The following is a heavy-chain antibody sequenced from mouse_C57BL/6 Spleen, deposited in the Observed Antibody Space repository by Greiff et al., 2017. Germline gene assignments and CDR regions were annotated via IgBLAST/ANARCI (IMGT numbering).Heavy chain of an antibody. CDR1: GYAFSGSW. V-gene: IGHV1-82*01. Sequence: VQLQQSGPELVKPGASVKISCKASGYAFSGSWMNWVKQRPGKGLEWIGRIYPGDGDTNYNGKFKGKATLTADKSSSTAYMQLSSLTSEDSAVYFCARLMVPCYFDVWGTGTTVTVSS. J-gene: IGHJ1*03. D-gene: IGHD2-3*01. CDR2: IYPGDGDT. CDR3: ARLMVPCYFDV.